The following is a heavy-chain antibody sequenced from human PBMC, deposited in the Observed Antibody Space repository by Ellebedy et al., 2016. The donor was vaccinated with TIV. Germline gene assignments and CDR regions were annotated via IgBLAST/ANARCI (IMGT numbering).Heavy chain of an antibody. CDR3: AREGGINY. V-gene: IGHV3-30-3*01. Sequence: GGSLRLSXAASGFTFSSYAMHWVRQAPGKGLEWVAVISYDGSNKYYADSVKGRFTISRDNSKNTLYLQMNSLRAEDTAVYYCAREGGINYWGQGTLVTVSS. CDR1: GFTFSSYA. D-gene: IGHD1-26*01. CDR2: ISYDGSNK. J-gene: IGHJ4*02.